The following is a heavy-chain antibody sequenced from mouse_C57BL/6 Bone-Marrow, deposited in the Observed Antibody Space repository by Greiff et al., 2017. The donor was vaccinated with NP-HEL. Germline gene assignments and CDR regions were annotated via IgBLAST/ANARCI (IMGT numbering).Heavy chain of an antibody. J-gene: IGHJ1*03. CDR2: IRSKSNNYAT. D-gene: IGHD2-2*01. Sequence: EVKVVESGGGLVQPKGSLKLSCAASGFSFNTYAMNWVRQAPGKGLEWVARIRSKSNNYATYYADSVKARFTISRADSESMLYLQMNYLKTEDTAMYYCVRGFMVTTGETGPYWYFDVWGTGTTVTVSS. V-gene: IGHV10-1*01. CDR1: GFSFNTYA. CDR3: VRGFMVTTGETGPYWYFDV.